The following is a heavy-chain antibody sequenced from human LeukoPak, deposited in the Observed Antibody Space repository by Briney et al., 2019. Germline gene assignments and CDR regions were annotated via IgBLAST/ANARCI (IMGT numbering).Heavy chain of an antibody. CDR3: ARAVMGATLYYYYYYMDV. Sequence: SETLSLTCTVSGGSISSGGYYWSWIRQPPGKGLEWIGYIYHSGSTYYNPSLKSRVTISVDRSKNQFSLKLSSVTAADTAVYYCARAVMGATLYYYYYYMDVWGKGTTVTVSS. CDR1: GGSISSGGYY. J-gene: IGHJ6*03. V-gene: IGHV4-30-2*01. D-gene: IGHD1-26*01. CDR2: IYHSGST.